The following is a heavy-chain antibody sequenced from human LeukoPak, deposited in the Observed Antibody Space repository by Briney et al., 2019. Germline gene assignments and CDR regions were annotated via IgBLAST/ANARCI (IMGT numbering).Heavy chain of an antibody. D-gene: IGHD3-10*01. CDR3: ARDLTTMVRGEHHRRDFDY. CDR2: ISSSSSYI. J-gene: IGHJ4*02. V-gene: IGHV3-21*01. CDR1: GFTFSSYS. Sequence: TGGSLRLYCAASGFTFSSYSMNWVRKAPGKGLEWVSSISSSSSYIYYADSVKGRFTIYRDNAKNSLYLQMNSLRAEDTAVYYCARDLTTMVRGEHHRRDFDYWGQGTLVTVSS.